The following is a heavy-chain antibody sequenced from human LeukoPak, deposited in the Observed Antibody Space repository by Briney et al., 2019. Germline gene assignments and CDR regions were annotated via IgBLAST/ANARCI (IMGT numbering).Heavy chain of an antibody. D-gene: IGHD6-6*01. Sequence: PSQTLSLTCTVSGGSISSGGYCWSWLRQHGGKGREWIGYIYYRRSTYYHPSLKSRVTISVDTSKNQFSLKLSSVTAADTAVYYCARRERPSSSGWFDPWGQGTLVTVSS. J-gene: IGHJ5*02. CDR1: GGSISSGGYC. V-gene: IGHV4-31*03. CDR3: ARRERPSSSGWFDP. CDR2: IYYRRST.